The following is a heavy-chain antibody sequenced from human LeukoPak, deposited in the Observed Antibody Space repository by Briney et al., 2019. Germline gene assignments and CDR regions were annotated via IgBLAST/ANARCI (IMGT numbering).Heavy chain of an antibody. CDR2: IIPIFGTA. V-gene: IGHV1-69*05. D-gene: IGHD5-18*01. CDR3: AGSLSPDRPWIQLWDAFDI. J-gene: IGHJ3*02. Sequence: GASVKVSCKASGGTFSSYAISWVRQAPGQGLEWMGGIIPIFGTANYAQKFQGRVTMTRNTSISTAYMELSSLRSEDTAVYYCAGSLSPDRPWIQLWDAFDIWGQGTMVTVSS. CDR1: GGTFSSYA.